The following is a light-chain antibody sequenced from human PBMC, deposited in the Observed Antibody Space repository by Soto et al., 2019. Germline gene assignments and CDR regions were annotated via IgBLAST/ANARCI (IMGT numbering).Light chain of an antibody. CDR1: STDVGSHKL. CDR3: CSNAVGSTYV. V-gene: IGLV2-23*01. CDR2: EAY. Sequence: QSVLAQPASVSGSPGQSITISCTGTSTDVGSHKLVSWYQQYPGNAPKLIIFEAYKRPSGVSNRFSGSKSGSTASLTISGLQAEDEADYYCCSNAVGSTYVFGTGTKVTVL. J-gene: IGLJ1*01.